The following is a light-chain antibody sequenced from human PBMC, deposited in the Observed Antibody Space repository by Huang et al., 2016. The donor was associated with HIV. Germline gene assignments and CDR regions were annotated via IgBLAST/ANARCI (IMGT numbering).Light chain of an antibody. Sequence: PGARATLSCRTSQSVGSNYLSWYQQKPGQAPRLLVYGASSRAADIAYRFSASGSGTDFTLTNSRLEPEDFAIYYCQQYSRSPMTFGQGTKVETK. CDR3: QQYSRSPMT. CDR2: GAS. V-gene: IGKV3-20*01. CDR1: QSVGSNY. J-gene: IGKJ1*01.